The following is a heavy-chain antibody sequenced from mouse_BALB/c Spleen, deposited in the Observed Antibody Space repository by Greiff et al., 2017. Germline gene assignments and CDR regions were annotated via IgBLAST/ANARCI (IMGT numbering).Heavy chain of an antibody. Sequence: EVQLQQSGAELVKPGASVKLSCTASGFNIKDTYMHWVKQRPEQGLEWIGRIDPANGNTKYDPKFQGKATITADTSSNTAYLQLSSLTSEDTAVYYCARGGYYDYDDYYAMDYWGQGTSVTVSS. V-gene: IGHV14-3*02. D-gene: IGHD2-4*01. CDR3: ARGGYYDYDDYYAMDY. J-gene: IGHJ4*01. CDR1: GFNIKDTY. CDR2: IDPANGNT.